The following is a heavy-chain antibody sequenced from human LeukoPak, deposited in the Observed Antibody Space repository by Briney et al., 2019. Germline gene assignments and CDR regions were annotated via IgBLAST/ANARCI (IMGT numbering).Heavy chain of an antibody. CDR1: GFTFSSYA. CDR2: ISYDGSNK. V-gene: IGHV3-30-3*01. CDR3: ARDQGPARNPADY. J-gene: IGHJ4*02. D-gene: IGHD1-14*01. Sequence: PGRSLRLSCAASGFTFSSYAMHWVRQAPGKGLEWVAVISYDGSNKYYADSVKGRFTISRDNSKNTLYLQMNSLRAEDTAVYYCARDQGPARNPADYWGQGTLVTVSS.